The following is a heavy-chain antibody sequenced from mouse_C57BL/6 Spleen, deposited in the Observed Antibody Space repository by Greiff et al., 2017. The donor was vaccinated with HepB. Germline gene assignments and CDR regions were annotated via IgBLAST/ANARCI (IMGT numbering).Heavy chain of an antibody. J-gene: IGHJ2*01. D-gene: IGHD2-3*01. Sequence: QVQLKQPGAELVKPGASVKLSCKASGYTFTSYWMHWVKQRPGQGLEWIGMIHPNSGSTNYNEKFKSKATLTVDKSSSTAYMQLSSLTSEDSAVYYCACPYDGSFDYWGQGTTLTVSS. CDR1: GYTFTSYW. CDR3: ACPYDGSFDY. CDR2: IHPNSGST. V-gene: IGHV1-64*01.